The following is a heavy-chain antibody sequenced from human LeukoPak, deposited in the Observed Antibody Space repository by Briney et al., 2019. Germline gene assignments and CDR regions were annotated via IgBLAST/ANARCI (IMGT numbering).Heavy chain of an antibody. CDR2: TYYTSKWYN. V-gene: IGHV6-1*01. J-gene: IGHJ5*02. CDR1: GESVSTNVAA. CDR3: VREGGRRLDP. Sequence: SQTLSLTCAISGESVSTNVAAWNWIRQSPSRGLEWLGRTYYTSKWYNDYVVSLKSRISINPDTAKNQISLQLKSVTPEDTAVYYCVREGGRRLDPWGQGILVTVSS.